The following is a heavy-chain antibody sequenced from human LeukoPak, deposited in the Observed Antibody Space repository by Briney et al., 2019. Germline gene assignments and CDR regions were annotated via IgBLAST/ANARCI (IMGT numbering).Heavy chain of an antibody. CDR2: IPYDGTNK. D-gene: IGHD4-11*01. CDR3: VRDLDYSNYFFDY. J-gene: IGHJ4*02. Sequence: PGRSLRLSCTASGFTFSRYAMHWVRQAPGKGLEWGAVIPYDGTNKYYADSVKGRFTISRDNSKNTLYLQMSSLRTEDTAVYYCVRDLDYSNYFFDYWGQGTLVTVSS. V-gene: IGHV3-30-3*01. CDR1: GFTFSRYA.